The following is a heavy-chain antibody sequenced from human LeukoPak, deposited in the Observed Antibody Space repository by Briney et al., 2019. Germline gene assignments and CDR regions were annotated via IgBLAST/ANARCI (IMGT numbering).Heavy chain of an antibody. CDR3: VKPPRLSIIRGEGMDV. CDR2: INSGGDDT. CDR1: GFTFRTYA. D-gene: IGHD3-10*01. V-gene: IGHV3-23*01. J-gene: IGHJ6*02. Sequence: GGSLRLSCAGSGFTFRTYAMGWVRQAPGKGLEWVSSINSGGDDTYYADSVKGRFTISRDNFRNTLYLQMNSLRAEDTAVYYCVKPPRLSIIRGEGMDVWGQGTTVTVSS.